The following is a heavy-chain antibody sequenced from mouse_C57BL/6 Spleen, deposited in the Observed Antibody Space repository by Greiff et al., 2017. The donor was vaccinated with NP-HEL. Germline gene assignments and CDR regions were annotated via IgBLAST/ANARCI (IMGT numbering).Heavy chain of an antibody. Sequence: QVQLQQSGPGLVQPSQSLSITCTVSGFSLTSYGVHWVRQSPGKGLEWLGVIWSGGSTDYNAAFISRLSISKDNSKSQVFFKMNSLQADDTAIYYCARESYYYGSRRGYFDVWGTGTTVTVSS. J-gene: IGHJ1*03. CDR2: IWSGGST. CDR3: ARESYYYGSRRGYFDV. CDR1: GFSLTSYG. V-gene: IGHV2-2*01. D-gene: IGHD1-1*01.